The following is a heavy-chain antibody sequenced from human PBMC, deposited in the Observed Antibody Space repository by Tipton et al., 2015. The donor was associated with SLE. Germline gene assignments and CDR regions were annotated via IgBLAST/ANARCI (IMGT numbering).Heavy chain of an antibody. Sequence: LSLTCAASGFTVSSLAMHWVRQAPGKGLEWVAVLLYDGKNQNYAESVKGRFTISRDNSKNTLYLQMNSLRAEDTAVYYCARDLSGGTYWGQGTLVTVSS. CDR3: ARDLSGGTY. D-gene: IGHD2-15*01. CDR2: LLYDGKNQ. CDR1: GFTVSSLA. V-gene: IGHV3-30*04. J-gene: IGHJ4*02.